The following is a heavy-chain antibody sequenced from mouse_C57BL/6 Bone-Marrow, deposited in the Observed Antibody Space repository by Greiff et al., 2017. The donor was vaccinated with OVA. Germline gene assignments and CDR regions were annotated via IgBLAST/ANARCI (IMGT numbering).Heavy chain of an antibody. V-gene: IGHV5-12*01. CDR1: GFTFSDYY. CDR3: ARRDYYGSSLYWYFDV. D-gene: IGHD1-1*01. Sequence: EVQRVESGGGLVQPGGSLKLSCAASGFTFSDYYMYWVRQTPEKRLEWVAYISHGGGSTYYPDTVKGRFTISRDNAKNTLYLQMSRLKSEDTAMYYCARRDYYGSSLYWYFDVWGTGTTVTVSS. J-gene: IGHJ1*03. CDR2: ISHGGGST.